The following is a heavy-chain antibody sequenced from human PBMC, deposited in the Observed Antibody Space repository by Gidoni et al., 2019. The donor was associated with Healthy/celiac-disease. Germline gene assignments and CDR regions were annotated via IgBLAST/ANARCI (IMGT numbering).Heavy chain of an antibody. J-gene: IGHJ4*02. D-gene: IGHD6-25*01. CDR3: AKDIGAATMPYYLDY. CDR1: GFTFDDYA. V-gene: IGHV3-9*01. CDR2: ISWNSGSI. Sequence: EVQLVESGGGLVQPGRSLRLSCAASGFTFDDYAMHWVRQAPGKGLEWVSGISWNSGSIGYADSVKGRFTISRDNAKNSLYLQMNSLRAEDTALYYCAKDIGAATMPYYLDYWGQGTLVTVSS.